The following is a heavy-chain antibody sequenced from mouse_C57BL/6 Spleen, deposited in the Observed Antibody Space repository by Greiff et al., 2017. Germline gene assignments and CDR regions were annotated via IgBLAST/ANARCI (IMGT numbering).Heavy chain of an antibody. D-gene: IGHD1-1*01. Sequence: VQLQQSGPELVKPGASVKISCKASGYSFTGYYMNWVKQSPEKSLEWIGEINPSTGGTTYNQKFKAKATLTVDKSSSTAYMQLKSLTSEDSAVYYCARSGGSPYWGQGTLVTVSA. V-gene: IGHV1-42*01. CDR3: ARSGGSPY. J-gene: IGHJ3*01. CDR2: INPSTGGT. CDR1: GYSFTGYY.